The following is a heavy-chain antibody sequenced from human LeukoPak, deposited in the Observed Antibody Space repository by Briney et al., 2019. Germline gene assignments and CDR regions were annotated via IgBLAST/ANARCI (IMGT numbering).Heavy chain of an antibody. Sequence: SETLSLTCTVSGGSISSYYWSWIRQPPGKGLEWIGEINHSGSTNYNPSLKSRVTISVDTSKNQFSLKLSSVTAADTAVYYCASQRLGYYYYMDVWGKGTTVTISS. V-gene: IGHV4-34*01. CDR3: ASQRLGYYYYMDV. J-gene: IGHJ6*03. D-gene: IGHD5-12*01. CDR1: GGSISSYY. CDR2: INHSGST.